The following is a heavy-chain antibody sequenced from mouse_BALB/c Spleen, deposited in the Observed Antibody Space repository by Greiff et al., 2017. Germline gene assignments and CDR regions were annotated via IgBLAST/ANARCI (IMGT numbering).Heavy chain of an antibody. CDR2: IYPYNGGT. V-gene: IGHV1S29*02. CDR1: GYTFTDYN. D-gene: IGHD2-2*01. Sequence: VHVKQSGPELVKPGASVKISCKASGYTFTDYNMHWVKQSHGKSLEWIGYIYPYNGGTGYNQKFKSKATLTVDNSSSTAYMELRSLTSEDSAVYYCAREGGYDDFDVWGAGTTVTVSS. CDR3: AREGGYDDFDV. J-gene: IGHJ1*01.